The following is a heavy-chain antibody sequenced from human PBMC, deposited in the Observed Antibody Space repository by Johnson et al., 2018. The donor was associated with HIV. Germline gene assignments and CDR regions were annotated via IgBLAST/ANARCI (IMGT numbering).Heavy chain of an antibody. V-gene: IGHV3-53*01. D-gene: IGHD1-26*01. CDR3: ARDPGHSGSYREAFDI. CDR2: IYRGGNT. CDR1: GFTVSSNY. Sequence: EQLVESGGGLIQPGGSLRLSCAGSGFTVSSNYMSWVRQAPGKGLEWVSVIYRGGNTYYADSVKGRFTISRDNAKNSLYLQMNSLRAEDTAVYYCARDPGHSGSYREAFDIWGQGTMVTVSS. J-gene: IGHJ3*02.